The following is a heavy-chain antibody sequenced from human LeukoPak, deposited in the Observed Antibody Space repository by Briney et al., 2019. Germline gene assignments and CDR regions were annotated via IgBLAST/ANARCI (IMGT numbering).Heavy chain of an antibody. CDR1: GFTFGDYA. D-gene: IGHD3-3*01. V-gene: IGHV3-49*03. Sequence: GGSLRPSCTASGFTFGDYATTWFRQAPGKGLEWVGFIRSKAYGGTTEYAASVKGRFTFSRDDSKSIAYLQMHSLKTEDTAVYYCTRPNLGVLTLTWFDPWGQGTLVTVSS. CDR2: IRSKAYGGTT. J-gene: IGHJ5*02. CDR3: TRPNLGVLTLTWFDP.